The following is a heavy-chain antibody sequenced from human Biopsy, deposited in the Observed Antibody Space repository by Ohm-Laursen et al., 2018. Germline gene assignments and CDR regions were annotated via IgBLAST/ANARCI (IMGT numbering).Heavy chain of an antibody. CDR2: ITADNT. V-gene: IGHV1-18*01. CDR3: ARAFGGAYYSYAFDL. J-gene: IGHJ3*01. Sequence: AAVKVSCNASRYTFSSYGITWVRQAPGQGLEWMGWITADNTNSAQKFQGRLTMTTDISTSTAYMDLKGLRSDDTAIYYCARAFGGAYYSYAFDLWGQGTLVTVSS. CDR1: RYTFSSYG. D-gene: IGHD2-21*02.